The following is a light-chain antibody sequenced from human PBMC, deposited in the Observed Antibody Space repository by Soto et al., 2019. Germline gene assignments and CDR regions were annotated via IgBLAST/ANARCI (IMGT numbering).Light chain of an antibody. J-gene: IGLJ3*02. CDR2: EVV. CDR1: KNDIGVYDF. V-gene: IGLV2-8*01. Sequence: QSALTQPPSASGSPGQSVTISCTGTKNDIGVYDFVSWYQHHPGKAPRLIIYEVVQRPSGVPDRFSGSKSGTSASLAISGLQSEDEADYYCASWDASLNGVFGGGTKLTVL. CDR3: ASWDASLNGV.